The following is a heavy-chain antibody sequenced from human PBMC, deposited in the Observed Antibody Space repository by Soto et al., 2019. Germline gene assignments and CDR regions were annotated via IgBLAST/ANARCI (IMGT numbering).Heavy chain of an antibody. CDR1: GGSISSSNW. Sequence: SETLSLTCAVSGGSISSSNWWSWVRQPPGKGLEWIGEIYHSGSTNYNPSLKSRVTISVDKSKNQFSLKLSSVTAADTAVYYCARSEGIFGVVIRYYYYGMDVWGQGTTVTVSS. D-gene: IGHD3-3*01. V-gene: IGHV4-4*02. J-gene: IGHJ6*02. CDR3: ARSEGIFGVVIRYYYYGMDV. CDR2: IYHSGST.